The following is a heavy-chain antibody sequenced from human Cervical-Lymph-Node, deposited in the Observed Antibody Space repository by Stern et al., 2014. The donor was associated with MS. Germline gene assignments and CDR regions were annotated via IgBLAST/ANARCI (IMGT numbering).Heavy chain of an antibody. CDR1: GFTFSSSW. CDR2: IKQDGSEK. D-gene: IGHD7-27*01. V-gene: IGHV3-7*01. J-gene: IGHJ5*02. Sequence: VQLVESGGGLVQPGGSLRLSCAASGFTFSSSWMSWVRQAPGKGLEWVAHIKQDGSEKYYADSVKSRFTISRDNAENSLFLQMNNLRAEDTAVYYCAKYVQLGNPWGQGTMVTVSS. CDR3: AKYVQLGNP.